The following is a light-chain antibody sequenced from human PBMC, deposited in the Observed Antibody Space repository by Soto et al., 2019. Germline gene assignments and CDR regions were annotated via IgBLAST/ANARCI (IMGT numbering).Light chain of an antibody. V-gene: IGLV2-8*01. CDR2: EVN. J-gene: IGLJ3*02. CDR3: SSYAGSVSWV. CDR1: SSDVGGYNY. Sequence: QSALTQPPSASGSPGQSVAISCTGTSSDVGGYNYVSWYQQHPGKAPKLMIYEVNKRPSGVPDRFSGSKSGNTASLTVSGLQAEDEADYYCSSYAGSVSWVFGGGTKLTVL.